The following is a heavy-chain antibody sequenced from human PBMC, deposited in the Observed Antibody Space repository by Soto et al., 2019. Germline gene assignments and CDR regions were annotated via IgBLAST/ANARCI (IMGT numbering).Heavy chain of an antibody. J-gene: IGHJ4*02. CDR1: GYIFTGYY. CDR3: ARAKVRGVTFFDY. CDR2: INPNTGGT. Sequence: ASVKVSCKASGYIFTGYYMHRVRQAPGQGLEWMGWINPNTGGTNYAQKFRGWVTMTRDTSISTAYMELNRQRSDDTAVYYCARAKVRGVTFFDYWGQGSLVTVSS. D-gene: IGHD3-10*01. V-gene: IGHV1-2*04.